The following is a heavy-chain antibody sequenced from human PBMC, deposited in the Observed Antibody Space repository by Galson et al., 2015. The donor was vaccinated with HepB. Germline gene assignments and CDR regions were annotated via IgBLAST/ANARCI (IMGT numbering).Heavy chain of an antibody. J-gene: IGHJ4*03. Sequence: SVKVSCKAFGFIFPKIAIHWVRQARGQPLEWIGRIVGDSGNTNYAPTLQTRLTITRDMSTSTAHMELSGLRSDDTAVYYCAAEVYVPGYTFHLWGQGTLVTVSS. CDR3: AAEVYVPGYTFHL. V-gene: IGHV1-58*02. D-gene: IGHD5-18*01. CDR1: GFIFPKIA. CDR2: IVGDSGNT.